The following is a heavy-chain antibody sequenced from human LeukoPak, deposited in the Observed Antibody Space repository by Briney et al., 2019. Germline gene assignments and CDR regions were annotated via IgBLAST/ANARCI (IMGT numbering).Heavy chain of an antibody. V-gene: IGHV1-2*02. Sequence: ASVKVSCKASGYTFTGYYMHWVRQAPGQGLEWMGWINPNSGGTNYAQKFQGRVTMTRDTSISTAYMELSSLRSEDTAVYYCARVYCGGDCWKPPSAAFDYWGQGTLVTVSS. CDR1: GYTFTGYY. D-gene: IGHD2-21*02. CDR3: ARVYCGGDCWKPPSAAFDY. CDR2: INPNSGGT. J-gene: IGHJ4*02.